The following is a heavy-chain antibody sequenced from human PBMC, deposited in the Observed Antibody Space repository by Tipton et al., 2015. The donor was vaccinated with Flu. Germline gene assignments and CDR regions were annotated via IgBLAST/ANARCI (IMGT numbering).Heavy chain of an antibody. J-gene: IGHJ5*02. D-gene: IGHD2-15*01. Sequence: SLRLSCAASGFTFSSYAMHWVRQAPGKGLEWVAVISYDGSNKCYADSVKGRFTISRDNSKNTLYLQMNSLRAEDTAVYYCAREVIVVVVAARAAVGTPSNWFDPWDQGTLVTVSS. CDR1: GFTFSSYA. CDR3: AREVIVVVVAARAAVGTPSNWFDP. V-gene: IGHV3-30*01. CDR2: ISYDGSNK.